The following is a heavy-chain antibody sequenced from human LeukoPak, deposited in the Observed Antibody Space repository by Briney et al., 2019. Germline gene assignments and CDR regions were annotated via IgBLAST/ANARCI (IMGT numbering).Heavy chain of an antibody. Sequence: PSETLSLTCTVYGGSISSYYWSWIRQPPGKGLEWIGYIYYSGSTYYNPSLKSRVTISVDTSKNQFSLKLSSVTAADTAVYYCARLYTSFRAFDIWGQGTMVTVSS. CDR3: ARLYTSFRAFDI. J-gene: IGHJ3*02. V-gene: IGHV4-59*06. D-gene: IGHD6-6*01. CDR1: GGSISSYY. CDR2: IYYSGST.